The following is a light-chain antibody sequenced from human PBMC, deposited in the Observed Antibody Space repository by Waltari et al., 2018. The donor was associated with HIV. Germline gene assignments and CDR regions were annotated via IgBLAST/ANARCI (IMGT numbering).Light chain of an antibody. Sequence: QSVLTQPPSVSAAPGQKVTISCSGSSSNIGNNYVSWYQHLPGTAPKLLIYDTDKRPSGIPDRFSGSKSGTSAPLGITELQTGDEADYYCGTWDSSLSGGVFGGGTKLTVL. CDR3: GTWDSSLSGGV. CDR1: SSNIGNNY. CDR2: DTD. J-gene: IGLJ2*01. V-gene: IGLV1-51*01.